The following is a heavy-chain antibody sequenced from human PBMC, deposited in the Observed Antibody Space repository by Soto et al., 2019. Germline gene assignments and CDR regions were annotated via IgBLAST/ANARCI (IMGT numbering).Heavy chain of an antibody. CDR1: GYTFTGFY. CDR3: ARDPRPYGDSSY. Sequence: ASVKVSCKASGYTFTGFYMHWVRQAPGQGLERMGWINPNNGGTNYVQKFQDRVTMTRDTSITTAYMEWSGLRSDDTAVYYCARDPRPYGDSSYWGQGTLVNVSS. D-gene: IGHD4-17*01. V-gene: IGHV1-2*02. J-gene: IGHJ4*02. CDR2: INPNNGGT.